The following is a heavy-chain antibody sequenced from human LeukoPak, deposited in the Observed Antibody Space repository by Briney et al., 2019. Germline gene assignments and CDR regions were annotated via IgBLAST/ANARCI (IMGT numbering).Heavy chain of an antibody. CDR2: IKQDGSEK. CDR3: ARGAFRFDY. V-gene: IGHV3-7*01. CDR1: GFSFSSYW. J-gene: IGHJ4*02. Sequence: PGGPLRLSCAAFGFSFSSYWMSWVRQAPGKGLEWVANIKQDGSEKYYVDSVRGRLTISRDNAKNSLYLQMNSLRAEDTAVYYCARGAFRFDYWGQGTLVTVSS.